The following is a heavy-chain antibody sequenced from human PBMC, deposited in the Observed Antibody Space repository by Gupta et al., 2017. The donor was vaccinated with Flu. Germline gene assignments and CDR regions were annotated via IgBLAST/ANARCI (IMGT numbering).Heavy chain of an antibody. V-gene: IGHV3-21*01. CDR2: ISRSSDYI. CDR3: ARLSLLGDGAFDI. J-gene: IGHJ3*02. Sequence: VRQAPGKGLEWVSSISRSSDYIYYSDSVRGRFTISRDNAKDSLYLQMNSLRAEDTAVYYCARLSLLGDGAFDIWGQGTMVTVSS. D-gene: IGHD1-26*01.